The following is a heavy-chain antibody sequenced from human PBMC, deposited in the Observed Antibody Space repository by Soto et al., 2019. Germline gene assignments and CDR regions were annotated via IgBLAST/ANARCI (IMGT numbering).Heavy chain of an antibody. CDR1: GGSISSSKW. Sequence: SETLSLTCAVSGGSISSSKWWSWVRQPPGKGLEWIGEIYHSGGTNYNPSLKSRVTISVDKSKNQFSLRLSSVTAADTAVYYCARCIAAAGPIDYWGQGTLVTVSS. CDR3: ARCIAAAGPIDY. J-gene: IGHJ4*02. D-gene: IGHD6-13*01. CDR2: IYHSGGT. V-gene: IGHV4-4*02.